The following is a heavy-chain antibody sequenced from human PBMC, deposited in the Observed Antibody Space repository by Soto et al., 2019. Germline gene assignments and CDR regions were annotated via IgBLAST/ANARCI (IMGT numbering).Heavy chain of an antibody. CDR1: GGSINGGDYD. CDR2: IYFTGNT. V-gene: IGHV4-30-4*08. CDR3: VRVRASRYSSSWYLDY. D-gene: IGHD6-13*01. J-gene: IGHJ4*02. Sequence: QVQLQESGPGLVKPSETLSLTCTVSGGSINGGDYDWSWIRQHPGKGLEWIGHIYFTGNTFYIPSLKSRVSISLATSKHQVSLKLTSVTTADTAIYFCVRVRASRYSSSWYLDYWGQGTVVTVSS.